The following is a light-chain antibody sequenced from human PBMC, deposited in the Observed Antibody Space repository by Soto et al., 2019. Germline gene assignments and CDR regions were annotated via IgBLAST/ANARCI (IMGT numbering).Light chain of an antibody. Sequence: AIRMTQSPSSFSASTGDRVTITCRASRGISSYLAWYQQKPGKAPKLLIYAASTLQSGVPSRFSGSGSGTDLTLTISCLQSEVFATFYCQQYYSYPPITFGQGTRLEIK. CDR2: AAS. J-gene: IGKJ5*01. CDR1: RGISSY. CDR3: QQYYSYPPIT. V-gene: IGKV1-8*01.